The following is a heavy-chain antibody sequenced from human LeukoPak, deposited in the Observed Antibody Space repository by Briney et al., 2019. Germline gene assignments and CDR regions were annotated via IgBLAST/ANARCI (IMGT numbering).Heavy chain of an antibody. CDR2: INPNSGGT. V-gene: IGHV1-2*02. J-gene: IGHJ4*02. CDR3: ATTSGSYSGYFDY. Sequence: GASVKVSCKASGYTFTGYYMHWVRQAPGQGLEWMGWINPNSGGTNYAQKFQGRVTMTRDTSISTAYMELSRLRSDDTAVYYCATTSGSYSGYFDYWGQGTLVTVSS. D-gene: IGHD1-26*01. CDR1: GYTFTGYY.